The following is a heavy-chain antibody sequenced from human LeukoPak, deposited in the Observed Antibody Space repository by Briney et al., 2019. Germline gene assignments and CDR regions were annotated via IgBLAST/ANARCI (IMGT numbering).Heavy chain of an antibody. CDR2: ISYDGSNK. Sequence: GGSLRLSCAASGFTFSSYAMHWVRQAPGKGLEWVAVISYDGSNKYYADSVKGRFTISRDNSKNTLYLQMNSLRAEDTAVYYCARELIAAAGSPFDYWGQGTLVTVSS. D-gene: IGHD6-13*01. J-gene: IGHJ4*02. CDR3: ARELIAAAGSPFDY. CDR1: GFTFSSYA. V-gene: IGHV3-30-3*01.